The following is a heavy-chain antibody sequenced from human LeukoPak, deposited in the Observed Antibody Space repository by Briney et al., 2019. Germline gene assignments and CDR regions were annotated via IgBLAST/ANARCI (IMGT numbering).Heavy chain of an antibody. V-gene: IGHV3-23*01. D-gene: IGHD3-22*01. J-gene: IGHJ4*02. Sequence: GRSLRLSCAASGFTFSSYAMSWVRQAPGKGLEWVSAISGSGGSTYYADSVKGRFTISRDNSKNTLYLQMNSLRAEDTAVYYCAKDFNYYYDSSGYYSYWGQGTLVTVSS. CDR1: GFTFSSYA. CDR3: AKDFNYYYDSSGYYSY. CDR2: ISGSGGST.